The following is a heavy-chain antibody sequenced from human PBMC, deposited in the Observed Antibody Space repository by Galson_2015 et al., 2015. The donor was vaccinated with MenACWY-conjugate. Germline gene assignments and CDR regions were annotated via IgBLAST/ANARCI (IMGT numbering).Heavy chain of an antibody. Sequence: CAISGDSVSSNSAAWNWIRQSPSRGFEWLGRTYYRFQWHYDYAVSVKGRMTINPDTSKNEISLQLHSVTPEDTAVYYCAREGSSRYHSDYFCCASWGQGTLVTVSS. CDR2: TYYRFQWHY. J-gene: IGHJ5*02. CDR1: GDSVSSNSAA. D-gene: IGHD3-22*01. V-gene: IGHV6-1*01. CDR3: AREGSSRYHSDYFCCAS.